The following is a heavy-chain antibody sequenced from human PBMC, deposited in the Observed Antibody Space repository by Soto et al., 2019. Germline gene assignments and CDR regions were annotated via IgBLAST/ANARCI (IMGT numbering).Heavy chain of an antibody. V-gene: IGHV3-43*01. CDR2: ISWDGGST. J-gene: IGHJ4*02. Sequence: ESGGVVVQPGGSLRLSCAASGFTFDDYTMHWVRQAPGKGLEWVSLISWDGGSTYYADSVKGRFTISRDNSKNSLYLQMNSLRTEDTALYYCAKDTLPGYSSSWYSWFDYWGQGTLVTVSS. CDR1: GFTFDDYT. D-gene: IGHD6-13*01. CDR3: AKDTLPGYSSSWYSWFDY.